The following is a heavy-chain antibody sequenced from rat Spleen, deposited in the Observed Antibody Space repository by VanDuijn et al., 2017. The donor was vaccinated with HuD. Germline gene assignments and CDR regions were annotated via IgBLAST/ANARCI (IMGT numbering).Heavy chain of an antibody. V-gene: IGHV2S12*01. CDR3: GRDEYRNNWGFAY. J-gene: IGHJ3*01. CDR1: GFSLSSHG. CDR2: ISIGGDT. Sequence: QVQLKESGPGLVQPSQTLSLTGPVSGFSLSSHGVSCVRKPPGKGLEWIAAISIGGDTYYSSALKSRLSISRDTSKNQVFLKMNSLQTEDTAIYFCGRDEYRNNWGFAYWGQGTLVTVS. D-gene: IGHD1-5*01.